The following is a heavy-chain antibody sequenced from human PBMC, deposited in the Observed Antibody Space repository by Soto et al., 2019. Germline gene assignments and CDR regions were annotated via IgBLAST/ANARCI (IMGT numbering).Heavy chain of an antibody. Sequence: SETLSLTCAVYGGSFSDYYWSWIRQPPGKGLEWIGEINHSGSTNYNPSLKSRVTISVDTSKNQFSLKLSSVTAADTAVYYCARAITMIRRVNWFDPWGQGTLVTVSS. D-gene: IGHD3-10*01. J-gene: IGHJ5*02. V-gene: IGHV4-34*01. CDR2: INHSGST. CDR3: ARAITMIRRVNWFDP. CDR1: GGSFSDYY.